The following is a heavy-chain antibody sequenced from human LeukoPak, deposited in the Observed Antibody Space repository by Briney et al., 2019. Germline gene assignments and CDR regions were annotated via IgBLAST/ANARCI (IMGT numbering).Heavy chain of an antibody. V-gene: IGHV3-21*06. Sequence: GGSLRLSCAASGFTFSSYSMNWVRQAPGKGLEWVSSITSSSTYMYYADSMKGRFTISRDNAKNSLYLQMNSLRDEDTAVYYCASGRNMGITGTTGAFDIWGQGTMVTVSS. J-gene: IGHJ3*02. CDR3: ASGRNMGITGTTGAFDI. CDR1: GFTFSSYS. CDR2: ITSSSTYM. D-gene: IGHD1-7*01.